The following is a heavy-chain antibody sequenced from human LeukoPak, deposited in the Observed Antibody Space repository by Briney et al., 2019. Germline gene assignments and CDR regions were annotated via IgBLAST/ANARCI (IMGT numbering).Heavy chain of an antibody. CDR2: INPNSGGT. Sequence: ASVKVSCKASGYTFTGYYMHWVRQAPGQGLEWMGWINPNSGGTNYAQKFQGRVTMTRDTSISTAYMELSRLRSDDTAVYCCARADCSGGSCYGMDVWGQGTTVTVSS. CDR3: ARADCSGGSCYGMDV. J-gene: IGHJ6*02. V-gene: IGHV1-2*02. CDR1: GYTFTGYY. D-gene: IGHD2-15*01.